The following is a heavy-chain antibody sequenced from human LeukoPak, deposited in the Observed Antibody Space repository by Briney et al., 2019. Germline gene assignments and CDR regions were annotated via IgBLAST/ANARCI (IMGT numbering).Heavy chain of an antibody. CDR1: GYSISSYY. D-gene: IGHD4-11*01. J-gene: IGHJ4*02. Sequence: SETLSLTCTVSGYSISSYYWSWIRQPAGKGLEWIGRIYISGSTNYNPSLRSRVTMSVDTSKNQFSLKLNSVTAADTAVYYCAREESTITTRGLDHWGQGTLVTVSS. CDR2: IYISGST. V-gene: IGHV4-4*07. CDR3: AREESTITTRGLDH.